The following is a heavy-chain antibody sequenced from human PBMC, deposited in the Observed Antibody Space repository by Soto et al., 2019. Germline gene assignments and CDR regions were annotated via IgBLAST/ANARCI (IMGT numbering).Heavy chain of an antibody. CDR2: ISYDGSNK. V-gene: IGHV3-30*18. J-gene: IGHJ4*02. D-gene: IGHD3-22*01. Sequence: GGSLRLSCADSGLTFTDYGMHWVRQAPGKGLEWVAVISYDGSNKNYADSVKGRFTISRDNSKNTLYLQMNSLRAEDTAVYYCAKDTYYHDSSGYYVFDYWGQGTLVTVSS. CDR1: GLTFTDYG. CDR3: AKDTYYHDSSGYYVFDY.